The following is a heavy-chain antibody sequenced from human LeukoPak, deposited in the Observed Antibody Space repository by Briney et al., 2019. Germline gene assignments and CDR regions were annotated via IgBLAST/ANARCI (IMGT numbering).Heavy chain of an antibody. Sequence: GGSLRLSCAASGFTFNNYNMNWVRQAPGKALEWVSSITSSGTYIFYADSVKGRFTISRDNAKNSLYLQMNSLRAEDTAVYYCAGEPNWNYEPANHYYMDVWGKGTTVTVSS. V-gene: IGHV3-21*01. CDR1: GFTFNNYN. D-gene: IGHD1-7*01. CDR3: AGEPNWNYEPANHYYMDV. CDR2: ITSSGTYI. J-gene: IGHJ6*03.